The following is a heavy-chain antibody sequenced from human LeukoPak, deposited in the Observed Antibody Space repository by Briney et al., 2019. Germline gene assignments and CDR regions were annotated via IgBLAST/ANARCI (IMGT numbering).Heavy chain of an antibody. Sequence: SETLSLTCAVSGGSISSGGYSWSWIRQPPGKGLEWIGYIYHSGSTYYNPSLKSRVTISVDTSKNQFSLKLSSVTAADTAVYYCARHGGKVPAAIRRGYYMDVWGKGTTVTVSS. J-gene: IGHJ6*03. CDR3: ARHGGKVPAAIRRGYYMDV. CDR2: IYHSGST. D-gene: IGHD2-2*02. V-gene: IGHV4-30-2*01. CDR1: GGSISSGGYS.